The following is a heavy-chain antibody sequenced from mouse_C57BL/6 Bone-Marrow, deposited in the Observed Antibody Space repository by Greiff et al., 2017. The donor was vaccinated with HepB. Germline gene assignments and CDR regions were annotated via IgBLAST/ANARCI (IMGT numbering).Heavy chain of an antibody. CDR1: GFTFSSYA. J-gene: IGHJ1*03. Sequence: EVHLVESGGGLVKPGGSLKLSCAASGFTFSSYAMSWVRQTPEKRLEWVATISDGGSYTYYPDNVKGRFTISRDNAKNNLYLQMSHLKSEDTAMYYCARDPVVETHWYFDVWGTGTTVTVSS. CDR3: ARDPVVETHWYFDV. D-gene: IGHD1-1*01. CDR2: ISDGGSYT. V-gene: IGHV5-4*01.